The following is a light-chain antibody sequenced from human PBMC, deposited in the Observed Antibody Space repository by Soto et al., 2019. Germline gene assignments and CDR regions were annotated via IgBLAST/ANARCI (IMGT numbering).Light chain of an antibody. Sequence: DIQMTQSPATLSASVGDRVTITCRASQTINRWLAWYQQKPGKAPQVLIYDASTLESGVPSRFSGSGSGTEFTLTSNNLQPEDLATYYCQQYSSLWTFCPGTKVEIK. CDR1: QTINRW. CDR3: QQYSSLWT. J-gene: IGKJ1*01. V-gene: IGKV1-5*01. CDR2: DAS.